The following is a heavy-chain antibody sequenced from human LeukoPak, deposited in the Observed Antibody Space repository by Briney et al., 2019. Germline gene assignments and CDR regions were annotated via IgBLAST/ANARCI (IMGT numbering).Heavy chain of an antibody. CDR1: GDSISSSIYY. D-gene: IGHD3-10*01. Sequence: PSETLSLTCTVSGDSISSSIYYWDWIRQPPGRGLEWIGSIYFSGSSYYNPSLKSRVTISVDTSENQFSLKLSSVTAADTAVYYCARVNYGSATKEDYWGQGTLVTVSS. CDR3: ARVNYGSATKEDY. V-gene: IGHV4-39*07. CDR2: IYFSGSS. J-gene: IGHJ4*02.